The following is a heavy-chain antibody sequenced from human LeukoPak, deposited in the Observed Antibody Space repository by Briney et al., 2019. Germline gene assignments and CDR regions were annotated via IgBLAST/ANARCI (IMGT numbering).Heavy chain of an antibody. Sequence: KASETLSLTCTVSGGSISSYYWSWIRQPPGKGLEWIGYIYYSGSTNYNPSLKSRVTISVGTSKNQFSLKLSSVTAADTAVYYCARDRGYSYGPYYYYGMDVWGQGTTVTVSS. CDR2: IYYSGST. J-gene: IGHJ6*02. D-gene: IGHD5-18*01. CDR3: ARDRGYSYGPYYYYGMDV. CDR1: GGSISSYY. V-gene: IGHV4-59*01.